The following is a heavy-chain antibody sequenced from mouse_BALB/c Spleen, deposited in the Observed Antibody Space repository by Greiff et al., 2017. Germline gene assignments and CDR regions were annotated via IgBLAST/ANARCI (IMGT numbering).Heavy chain of an antibody. Sequence: VQLQESGAELAKPGASVKMSCKASGYTFTSYWMHWVKQRPGQGLEWIGYINPSTGYTEYNQKFKDKATLTADKSSSTAYMQLSSLTSEDSAVYYCARSGNHYAMDYWGQGTSVTVSS. CDR1: GYTFTSYW. CDR2: INPSTGYT. CDR3: ARSGNHYAMDY. D-gene: IGHD2-1*01. V-gene: IGHV1-7*01. J-gene: IGHJ4*01.